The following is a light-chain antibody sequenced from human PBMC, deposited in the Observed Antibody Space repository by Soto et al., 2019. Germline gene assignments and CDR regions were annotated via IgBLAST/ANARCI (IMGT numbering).Light chain of an antibody. CDR3: SSYTSSTTLVL. V-gene: IGLV2-14*01. Sequence: QSALTQPASVSGSPGQSVTISCTGTSSDVGGYIYVSWYQQHPGKAPKLLIYEVTNRPSGVSNRFSGSKSGNTASLTISGLQTEDEADYYCSSYTSSTTLVLFGGGTKVTVL. CDR1: SSDVGGYIY. J-gene: IGLJ2*01. CDR2: EVT.